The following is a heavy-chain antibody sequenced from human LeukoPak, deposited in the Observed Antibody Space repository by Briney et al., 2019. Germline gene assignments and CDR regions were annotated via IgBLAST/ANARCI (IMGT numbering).Heavy chain of an antibody. CDR1: GFTFSSYS. CDR3: AREGHQLWSTGNKYYFDY. Sequence: GGSLRLSCAASGFTFSSYSMNRVRQAPGKGLEWVSSISSSSSYIYYADSVKGRFTISRDNAKNSLYLQMNSLRAEDTAVYYCAREGHQLWSTGNKYYFDYWGQGTLVTVSS. CDR2: ISSSSSYI. V-gene: IGHV3-21*01. D-gene: IGHD5-18*01. J-gene: IGHJ4*02.